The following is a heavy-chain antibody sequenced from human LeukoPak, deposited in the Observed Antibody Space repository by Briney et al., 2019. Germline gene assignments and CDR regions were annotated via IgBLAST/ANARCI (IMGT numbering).Heavy chain of an antibody. V-gene: IGHV3-66*01. Sequence: GGSLRLSCAASGFTVSSNYMSWVRQAPGKGLEWVSVIYSGGSTYYADSVKGRFTISRDNSKNTLYLQMNSLRAEDTAVYYCVRDGWSVTTVPYWGQGTLVTVSS. D-gene: IGHD4-17*01. CDR3: VRDGWSVTTVPY. J-gene: IGHJ4*02. CDR1: GFTVSSNY. CDR2: IYSGGST.